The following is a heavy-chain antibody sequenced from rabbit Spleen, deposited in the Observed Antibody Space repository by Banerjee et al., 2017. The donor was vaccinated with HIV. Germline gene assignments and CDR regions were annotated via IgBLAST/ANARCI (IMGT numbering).Heavy chain of an antibody. CDR1: GFSFSSSYD. J-gene: IGHJ6*01. CDR2: IYTGNGKN. CDR3: ARDTGTSFSTYGMDL. Sequence: QEQLEESGGGLVKPGASLTLTCTASGFSFSSSYDMSWVRQAPGKGLEWIGFIYTGNGKNYYASWAKGRFTISKTSSTTVTLQLTSLTAADTATYFCARDTGTSFSTYGMDLWGPGTLVTVS. D-gene: IGHD8-1*01. V-gene: IGHV1S45*01.